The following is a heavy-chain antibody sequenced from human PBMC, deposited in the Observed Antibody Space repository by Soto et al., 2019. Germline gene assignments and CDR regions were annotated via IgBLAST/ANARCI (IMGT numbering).Heavy chain of an antibody. CDR2: ISYDGSNK. V-gene: IGHV3-30-3*01. J-gene: IGHJ4*02. Sequence: QVQLVESGGGVVQPGRSLRLSCAASGFTFSSYAMHWVRQAPGKGLEWVAVISYDGSNKYYADSVKGRFTISRDNSKNTLYLQMNSLRAEDTDVYYCARGTGWLQLWWLDYWGEGTLVTVSS. D-gene: IGHD5-12*01. CDR1: GFTFSSYA. CDR3: ARGTGWLQLWWLDY.